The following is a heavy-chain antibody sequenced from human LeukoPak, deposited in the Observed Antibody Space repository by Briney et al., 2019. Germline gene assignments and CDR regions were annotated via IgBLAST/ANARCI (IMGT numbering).Heavy chain of an antibody. CDR3: AGASRTDVSGLDLDY. J-gene: IGHJ4*02. CDR2: INHSGST. V-gene: IGHV4-34*01. Sequence: SETLSLTCAVYGGSFSGYYWSWIRQPPGKGLEWIGEINHSGSTNYNPSLKSRVTISVDTSKNQFSLKLSSVTAADTAVYYCAGASRTDVSGLDLDYWGQGTLVTVSS. CDR1: GGSFSGYY. D-gene: IGHD3-3*01.